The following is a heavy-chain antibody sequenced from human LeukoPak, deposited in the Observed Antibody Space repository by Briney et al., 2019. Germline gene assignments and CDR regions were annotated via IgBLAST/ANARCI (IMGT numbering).Heavy chain of an antibody. CDR2: ISGSGGST. D-gene: IGHD1-26*01. V-gene: IGHV3-23*01. CDR1: GFTFSSYA. Sequence: GGSLRLSCAASGFTFSSYAMSWVRQAPGKGLEWVSAISGSGGSTYYADSVKGRFTISRDNSKNTLYLQMNSLRAEDTALYYCATPLYSGSYRDAFDIWGQGTMVTVSS. CDR3: ATPLYSGSYRDAFDI. J-gene: IGHJ3*02.